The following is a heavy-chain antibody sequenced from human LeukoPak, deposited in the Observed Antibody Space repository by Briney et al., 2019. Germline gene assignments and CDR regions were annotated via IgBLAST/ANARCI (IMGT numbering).Heavy chain of an antibody. D-gene: IGHD6-19*01. CDR1: GFTFSSYA. J-gene: IGHJ6*02. CDR2: ISGSGGST. Sequence: GGSLRLSCAASGFTFSSYAMSWVRQAPGEGLEWVSAISGSGGSTYYADSVKGRFTISRDNSKNTLYLQMNSLRAEDTAVYYCAKDGQWLVAPYYYYGMDVWGQGTTVTVSS. CDR3: AKDGQWLVAPYYYYGMDV. V-gene: IGHV3-23*01.